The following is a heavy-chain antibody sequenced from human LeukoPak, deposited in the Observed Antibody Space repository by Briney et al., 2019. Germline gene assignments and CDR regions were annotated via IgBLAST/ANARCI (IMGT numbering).Heavy chain of an antibody. Sequence: PSETLSLTCSVSGGSISNNYWSWIRQPRGRALVWSGHIYYSGSTKYNPSLKSRVTISVDTSKNQFSLKLSSVTAADTAVYYCARSRGRQLYGDFDYWGQGTLVTVSS. CDR2: IYYSGST. J-gene: IGHJ4*02. D-gene: IGHD5-18*01. CDR3: ARSRGRQLYGDFDY. V-gene: IGHV4-59*01. CDR1: GGSISNNY.